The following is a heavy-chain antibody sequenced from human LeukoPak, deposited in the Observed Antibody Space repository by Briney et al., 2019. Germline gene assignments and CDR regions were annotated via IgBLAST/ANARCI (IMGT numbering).Heavy chain of an antibody. V-gene: IGHV3-30*04. Sequence: RESLRLSCAASGFIFSNSAMHWVRQAPGKGLEWVAVASYDGSNKYYADSVKGRFTISRDNSKNTLYLQMNSLRAEDTAVYYCAKDIEEWLVKGDGCFDYWGQGTLVTVPS. CDR1: GFIFSNSA. J-gene: IGHJ4*02. D-gene: IGHD6-19*01. CDR2: ASYDGSNK. CDR3: AKDIEEWLVKGDGCFDY.